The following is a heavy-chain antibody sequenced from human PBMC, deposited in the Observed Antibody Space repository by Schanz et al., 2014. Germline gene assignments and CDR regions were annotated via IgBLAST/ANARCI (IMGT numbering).Heavy chain of an antibody. CDR1: GGSISSFY. J-gene: IGHJ3*02. Sequence: QVQLQESGPGLVKPSETLSLTCTVSGGSISSFYWSWIRQPPGKGLEWIANIYYSGSTNYNPSLKNRVTISADASKNQFSLKMMSVPAADTAVYYCAGHNKFSFANAFDIWGQGTMVTVSS. CDR2: IYYSGST. CDR3: AGHNKFSFANAFDI. D-gene: IGHD2-2*01. V-gene: IGHV4-59*01.